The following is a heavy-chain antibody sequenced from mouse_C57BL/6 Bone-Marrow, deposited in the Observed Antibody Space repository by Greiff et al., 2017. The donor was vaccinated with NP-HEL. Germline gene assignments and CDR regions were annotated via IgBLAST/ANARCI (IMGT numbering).Heavy chain of an antibody. V-gene: IGHV3-8*01. D-gene: IGHD2-4*01. CDR3: ARLTYDYDGYYYAMDY. J-gene: IGHJ4*01. CDR1: GYSITSDY. CDR2: ISYSGST. Sequence: EVKLQESGPGLAKPSQTLSLTCSVTGYSITSDYWNWIRKFPGNKLEYMGYISYSGSTYYNPSLKSRISITRDTSKNQYYLQLNSVTTEDTATYYCARLTYDYDGYYYAMDYWGQGTSVTVSS.